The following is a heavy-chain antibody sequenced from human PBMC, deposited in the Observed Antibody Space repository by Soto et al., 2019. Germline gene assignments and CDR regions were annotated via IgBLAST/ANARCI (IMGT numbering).Heavy chain of an antibody. Sequence: EVQLVETGGGLIQPGGSLRLSCAASGFTVSSNYMSWVRQAPWKGLEWVSVIYSGGSTYYADSVKGRFNISRDNSKNTLYLQMNSLRAEDTAVYYCARATTAGCSSTSCYTDGMDVWGQGTTVTVSS. CDR3: ARATTAGCSSTSCYTDGMDV. J-gene: IGHJ6*02. CDR1: GFTVSSNY. V-gene: IGHV3-53*02. D-gene: IGHD2-2*02. CDR2: IYSGGST.